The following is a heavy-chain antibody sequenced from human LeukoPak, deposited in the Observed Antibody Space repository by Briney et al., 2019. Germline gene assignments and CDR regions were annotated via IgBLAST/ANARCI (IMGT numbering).Heavy chain of an antibody. CDR2: IFPSDSDT. CDR3: AREGYCGSGSCLDY. CDR1: GYRFTNYW. J-gene: IGHJ4*02. D-gene: IGHD2-15*01. Sequence: GEAPKTSFKGSGYRFTNYWIGWVRPMPGKGRELMGIIFPSDSDTRYSPSFQRHVTISAHKSISTAYLQWSSLKASDTAMYYCAREGYCGSGSCLDYWGQGTLVTVSS. V-gene: IGHV5-51*01.